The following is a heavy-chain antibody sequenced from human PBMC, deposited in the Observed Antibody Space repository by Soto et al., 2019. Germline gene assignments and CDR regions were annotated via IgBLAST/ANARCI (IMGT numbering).Heavy chain of an antibody. CDR1: GFTLSDYP. J-gene: IGHJ2*01. CDR2: ISYDGSKN. V-gene: IGHV3-30-3*01. Sequence: QVQLVESGGGVVQPGGSLRLSCAAPGFTLSDYPMNWVRQAPGKGLEWVALISYDGSKNYYADSVRGRFTISRDNSKNTLYLQMSSMTTEDTSVYYCARESPVLSWYFDLWGRGTLVTVSS. CDR3: ARESPVLSWYFDL.